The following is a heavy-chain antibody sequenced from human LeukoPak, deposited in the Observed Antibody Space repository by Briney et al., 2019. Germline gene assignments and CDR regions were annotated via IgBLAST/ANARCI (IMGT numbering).Heavy chain of an antibody. J-gene: IGHJ3*02. D-gene: IGHD2-21*02. Sequence: PGGSLRLSCAASGFTFSAYSMNWVRQAPGKGLEWVSYIGSSGFSIYHADSVKGRFTTSRDSAQNSLYLQMNSLRAEDTAVYYCVRDQTAHCSSSCYSAFDIWGQGTMVTVSS. V-gene: IGHV3-48*01. CDR2: IGSSGFSI. CDR3: VRDQTAHCSSSCYSAFDI. CDR1: GFTFSAYS.